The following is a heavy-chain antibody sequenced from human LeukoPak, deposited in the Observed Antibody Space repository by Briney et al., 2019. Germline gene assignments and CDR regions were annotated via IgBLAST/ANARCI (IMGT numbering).Heavy chain of an antibody. D-gene: IGHD4-17*01. Sequence: QSGGSLRLSCAASGFTFSSYAMSWVRQAPGKGLEWVSAISGSGGSTYYADSVKGRFTIPRDNSKNTLYLQMNSLRAEDTAVYYCAKDVDYGDSYYMDVWGKGTTVTVSS. CDR3: AKDVDYGDSYYMDV. J-gene: IGHJ6*03. V-gene: IGHV3-23*01. CDR2: ISGSGGST. CDR1: GFTFSSYA.